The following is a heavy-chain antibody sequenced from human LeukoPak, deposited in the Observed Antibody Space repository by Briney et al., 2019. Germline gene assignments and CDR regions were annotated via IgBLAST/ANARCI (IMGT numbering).Heavy chain of an antibody. V-gene: IGHV3-48*01. CDR1: GFTFSDYD. J-gene: IGHJ6*03. D-gene: IGHD5-12*01. CDR3: ARENSGYEYYYYYYMDV. Sequence: GGSLRLSCAASGFTFSDYDMNWVRQAPGKGLEWVSYISSSSSTIYYADSVKGRFTISRDNAKNSLYLQMNSLRAEDTAVYYCARENSGYEYYYYYYMDVWGKGTTVTVSS. CDR2: ISSSSSTI.